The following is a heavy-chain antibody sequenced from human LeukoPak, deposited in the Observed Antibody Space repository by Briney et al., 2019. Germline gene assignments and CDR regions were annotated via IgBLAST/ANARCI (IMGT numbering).Heavy chain of an antibody. CDR3: ARPPGIAAAWFDP. D-gene: IGHD6-13*01. CDR1: GGSISTYY. CDR2: IYYSGNT. Sequence: PSETLSLTCTVSGGSISTYYWSWIRQPPGKGLEWIGYIYYSGNTNYNPSLKSRVTISVDTSKDQFSLKLTSVTAADTAVYYCARPPGIAAAWFDPWGQGTLVTVSS. V-gene: IGHV4-59*08. J-gene: IGHJ5*02.